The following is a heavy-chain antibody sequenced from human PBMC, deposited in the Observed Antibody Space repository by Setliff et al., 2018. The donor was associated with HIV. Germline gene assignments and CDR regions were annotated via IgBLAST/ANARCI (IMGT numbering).Heavy chain of an antibody. Sequence: PSETLSLTCAVYGGSLSGYYWTWIRQPPGKGLEWIGEINHSGSTNYNPSLKSRVTISIDTSKNQFSLKLSSVTAADTAMYYCARGRMATVLIRNWINPWGQGSLVTVSS. D-gene: IGHD4-4*01. CDR2: INHSGST. CDR3: ARGRMATVLIRNWINP. V-gene: IGHV4-34*01. J-gene: IGHJ5*02. CDR1: GGSLSGYY.